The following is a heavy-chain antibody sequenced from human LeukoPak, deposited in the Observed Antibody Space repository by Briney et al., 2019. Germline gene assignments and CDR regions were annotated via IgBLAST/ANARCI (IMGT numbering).Heavy chain of an antibody. D-gene: IGHD1-1*01. CDR3: ARGYNYGSQFDY. CDR2: ISGGGSTI. CDR1: GXSFSASE. Sequence: GGSLRLSCAASGXSFSASEMNWVRQAPGKGLERVSYISGGGSTIYYADSVKGRFSISRDSAKNSLYLEMNSLRAEDTAVYYCARGYNYGSQFDYRGQGTLVTVSS. V-gene: IGHV3-48*03. J-gene: IGHJ4*02.